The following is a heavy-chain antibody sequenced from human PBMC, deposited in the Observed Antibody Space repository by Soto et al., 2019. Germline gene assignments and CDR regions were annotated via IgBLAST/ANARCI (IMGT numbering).Heavy chain of an antibody. CDR3: APRVGLDWFDP. J-gene: IGHJ5*02. Sequence: PSETLSLTCAVYGGSFIGYYWSWIRQPPGKGLEWIGEINHSGSTNYNPSLKSRVTISVDTSKNQFSLKLSSVTAADTAVYYCAPRVGLDWFDPWGQGTLVTVSS. CDR1: GGSFIGYY. D-gene: IGHD1-26*01. CDR2: INHSGST. V-gene: IGHV4-34*01.